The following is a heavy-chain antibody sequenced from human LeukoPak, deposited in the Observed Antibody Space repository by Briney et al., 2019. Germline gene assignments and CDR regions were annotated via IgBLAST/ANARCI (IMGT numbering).Heavy chain of an antibody. D-gene: IGHD5-12*01. V-gene: IGHV3-30*18. CDR1: GFTFSSYG. CDR3: AKVGYSGYGIDY. J-gene: IGHJ4*02. Sequence: PGRSLRLSCAASGFTFSSYGMHWVRQAPGKGLEWVAVISYDGSNKYYADSVKGRFTISRDNSKNTLYLQMNSLRAEDTAVYYCAKVGYSGYGIDYWGQGTLVTVSS. CDR2: ISYDGSNK.